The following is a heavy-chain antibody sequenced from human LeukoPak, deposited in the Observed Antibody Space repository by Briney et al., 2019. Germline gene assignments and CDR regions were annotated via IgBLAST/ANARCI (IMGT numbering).Heavy chain of an antibody. J-gene: IGHJ4*02. V-gene: IGHV1-46*01. Sequence: GASVKVSCKASGYTFTSYYMHWVRQAPGQGLEWMGIINPNGGGTSYAQKFQDRVTMARDTSTSTVYMELSSLRSEDTAVYYCARVDNSSSVDYWGQGTLVTVSS. CDR2: INPNGGGT. CDR3: ARVDNSSSVDY. D-gene: IGHD6-6*01. CDR1: GYTFTSYY.